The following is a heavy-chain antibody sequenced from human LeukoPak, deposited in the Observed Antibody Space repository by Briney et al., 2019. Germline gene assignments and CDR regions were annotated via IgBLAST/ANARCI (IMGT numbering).Heavy chain of an antibody. CDR1: GFTFSSYS. V-gene: IGHV3-21*01. CDR3: ARVPYYYASSGYLFDY. CDR2: ISSSSSYI. D-gene: IGHD3-22*01. Sequence: PGGSLRLSCAASGFTFSSYSMNWVRQAPGKGLEWVSSISSSSSYIYYADSVKGRFTISRDNAKNSLYLQMNSLRAEDTAVYYCARVPYYYASSGYLFDYWGQGTLVTVSS. J-gene: IGHJ4*02.